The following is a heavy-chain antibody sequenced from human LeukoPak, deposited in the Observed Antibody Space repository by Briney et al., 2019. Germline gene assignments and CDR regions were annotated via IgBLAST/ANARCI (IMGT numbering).Heavy chain of an antibody. D-gene: IGHD4-17*01. V-gene: IGHV3-7*01. CDR1: GFTFTSYN. J-gene: IGHJ4*02. CDR3: ARLYRDVTTFDY. Sequence: PGGSLRLSCAASGFTFTSYNMNWVRQAPGRGLEWVASINQDGSLKHYVDSVKGRFTISRDNVQNSLYLQMNSLRAEDTAVYYCARLYRDVTTFDYWGQGTLVTVSS. CDR2: INQDGSLK.